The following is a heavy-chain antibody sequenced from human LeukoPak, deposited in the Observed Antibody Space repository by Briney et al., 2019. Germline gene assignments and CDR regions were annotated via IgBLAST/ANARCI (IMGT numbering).Heavy chain of an antibody. V-gene: IGHV4-31*03. D-gene: IGHD5-18*01. CDR3: ASGYGSGWFDA. Sequence: SETLSLTCTVSGASVSSGRYYWSWIRQHPGKGLEWIAYIVDSEKIYYNPSLKSRLILSLDTSENQFSLNLSYMTAADTAVYFCASGYGSGWFDAWGQGTLVAVSS. CDR1: GASVSSGRYY. J-gene: IGHJ5*02. CDR2: IVDSEKI.